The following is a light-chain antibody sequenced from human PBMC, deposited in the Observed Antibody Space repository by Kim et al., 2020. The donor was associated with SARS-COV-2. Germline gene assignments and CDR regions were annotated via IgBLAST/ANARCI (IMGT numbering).Light chain of an antibody. CDR3: QVWDSSSDHPNWV. Sequence: GKTARIHYGGTNSGSKSVQSYQQKPGQAPVMVIYYDSDRPSGSPERFSGSNSGNTATLTISRVEAGDEADYYCQVWDSSSDHPNWVFGGGTQLTVL. V-gene: IGLV3-21*04. CDR1: NSGSKS. CDR2: YDS. J-gene: IGLJ3*02.